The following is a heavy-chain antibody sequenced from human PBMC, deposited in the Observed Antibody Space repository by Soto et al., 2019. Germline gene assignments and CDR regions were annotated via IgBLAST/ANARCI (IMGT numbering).Heavy chain of an antibody. CDR3: AKEKIRTSCFNWFDP. J-gene: IGHJ5*02. Sequence: ELQLLESGGGVVQPEGSLRLSCAASGFIFSSYAISWVRQAPRKWLEWVSAISGSGGSTYYAASMKGRFTISRNNSKNTIYLQMNSIRAEDPAVSYCAKEKIRTSCFNWFDPWGQGTLVTVSS. D-gene: IGHD2-2*01. CDR1: GFIFSSYA. CDR2: ISGSGGST. V-gene: IGHV3-23*01.